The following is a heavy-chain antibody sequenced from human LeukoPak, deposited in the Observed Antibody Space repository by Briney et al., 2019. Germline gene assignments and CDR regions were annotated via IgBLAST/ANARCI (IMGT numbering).Heavy chain of an antibody. V-gene: IGHV4-38-2*02. CDR3: ARVGPSSWYLQNIDY. CDR1: GYSISSGYY. CDR2: IYHSGRT. Sequence: PSETLSLTCTVSGYSISSGYYWGWIRQPPGKGLEWIGSIYHSGRTYYNPSLKSRVTISVDTSKNQFSLKLSSVTAADTAVYYCARVGPSSWYLQNIDYWGQGTLVTVSS. D-gene: IGHD6-13*01. J-gene: IGHJ4*02.